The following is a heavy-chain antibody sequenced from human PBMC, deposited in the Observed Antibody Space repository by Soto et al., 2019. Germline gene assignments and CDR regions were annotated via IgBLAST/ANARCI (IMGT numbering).Heavy chain of an antibody. D-gene: IGHD2-15*01. CDR2: IRGFSPYT. J-gene: IGHJ6*02. V-gene: IGHV3-21*01. Sequence: GVLRLSCVASGFTFRTYTMNWVRQAPGKGLAWDSGIRGFSPYTFYAESVKGRFTISRDNAKNSLYLQMNSLGVEDTAVYYCARGRGYDAHAYYYTAVGVCGQETRVTVSS. CDR3: ARGRGYDAHAYYYTAVGV. CDR1: GFTFRTYT.